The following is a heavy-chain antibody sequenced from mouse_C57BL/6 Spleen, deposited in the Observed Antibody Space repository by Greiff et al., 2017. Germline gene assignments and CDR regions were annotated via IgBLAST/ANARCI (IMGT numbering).Heavy chain of an antibody. V-gene: IGHV3-8*01. CDR2: ISYSGST. D-gene: IGHD2-5*01. CDR1: GYSITSDY. Sequence: DVKLVESGPGLAKPSQTLSLTCSVTGYSITSDYWNWIRKFPGNKLEYMGYISYSGSTYYNPSLKSRISITRDTSKNQYYLQLNSVTTEDTATYYCARVYSNYVDGYFDVWGTGTTVTVSS. CDR3: ARVYSNYVDGYFDV. J-gene: IGHJ1*03.